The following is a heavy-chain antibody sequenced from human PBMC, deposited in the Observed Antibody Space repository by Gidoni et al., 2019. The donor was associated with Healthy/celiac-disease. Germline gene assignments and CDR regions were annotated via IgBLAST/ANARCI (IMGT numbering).Heavy chain of an antibody. CDR3: AKDLQRGYSSSWYPYYFDY. J-gene: IGHJ4*02. D-gene: IGHD6-13*01. Sequence: EVQLLESGGGLVQPGGSLRLSCAASGFTFSSYPMSWVRQAPGKGLEWVSAISGSGGSTYYADSVKGRFTISRDNSKNTLYLQMNSLRAEDTAVYYCAKDLQRGYSSSWYPYYFDYWGQGTLVTVSS. CDR1: GFTFSSYP. V-gene: IGHV3-23*01. CDR2: ISGSGGST.